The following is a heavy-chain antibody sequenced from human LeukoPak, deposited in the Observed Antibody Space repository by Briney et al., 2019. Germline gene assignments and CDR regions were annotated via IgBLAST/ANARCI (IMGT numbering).Heavy chain of an antibody. CDR3: AREGVVGATEGLDY. CDR2: IKEAGSEK. CDR1: GFTFSNYW. J-gene: IGHJ4*02. V-gene: IGHV3-7*01. Sequence: GGSLRLSCAASGFTFSNYWMSWVRQAPGKGLEFMAKIKEAGSEKYYVDSVKGRFTISRDNDKNLVHLQMNSLRAEDTAVYYCAREGVVGATEGLDYWGQGTLVTVSS. D-gene: IGHD1-26*01.